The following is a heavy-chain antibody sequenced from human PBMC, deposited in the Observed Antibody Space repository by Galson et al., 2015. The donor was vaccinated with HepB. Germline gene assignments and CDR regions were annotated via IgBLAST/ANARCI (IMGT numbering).Heavy chain of an antibody. D-gene: IGHD3-10*01. Sequence: SLRLSCAASGFTFSSDWMTWVRQAPGTGLEWVSSISSSSSYIYYADSVKGRFTISRDNAKNSLYLQMNSLRAEDTAVYYCARGGGSGSFVYYYYMDVWGKGTTVTVSS. CDR1: GFTFSSDW. CDR2: ISSSSSYI. V-gene: IGHV3-21*01. CDR3: ARGGGSGSFVYYYYMDV. J-gene: IGHJ6*03.